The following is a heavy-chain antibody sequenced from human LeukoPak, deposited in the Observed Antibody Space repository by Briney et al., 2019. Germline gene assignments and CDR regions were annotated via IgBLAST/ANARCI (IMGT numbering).Heavy chain of an antibody. D-gene: IGHD2-2*01. V-gene: IGHV3-74*01. CDR3: ARDGAVVVVPADYYYYYMDV. J-gene: IGHJ6*03. CDR1: GFTFDDYA. Sequence: GGSLRLSCAASGFTFDDYAMHWVRQAPGKGLEWVSGINTDGSSTSYADSVKGRFTISRDNAKNTLYLQMNSLRAEDTAVYYCARDGAVVVVPADYYYYYMDVWGEGTTVTVSS. CDR2: INTDGSST.